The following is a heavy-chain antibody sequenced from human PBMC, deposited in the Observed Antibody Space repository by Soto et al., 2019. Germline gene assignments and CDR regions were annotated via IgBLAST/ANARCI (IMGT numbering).Heavy chain of an antibody. CDR3: ASGLGYCSSTSCWSFDY. CDR1: GFTFSSYA. Sequence: VGSLRLSCAASGFTFSSYAMSWVRQAPGKGLEWVSAISGSGGSTYYADSVKGRFTISRDNSKNTLYLQMNSLRAEDTAVYYCASGLGYCSSTSCWSFDYWGQGTLVTVSS. D-gene: IGHD2-2*01. CDR2: ISGSGGST. V-gene: IGHV3-23*01. J-gene: IGHJ4*02.